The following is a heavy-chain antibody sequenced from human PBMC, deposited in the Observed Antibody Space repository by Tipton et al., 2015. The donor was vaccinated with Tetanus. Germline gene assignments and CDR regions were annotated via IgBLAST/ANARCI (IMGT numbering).Heavy chain of an antibody. CDR3: ARSHGSGGLLWFDS. J-gene: IGHJ5*01. Sequence: TLSLTCTVSGGSINNGAYTWSWIRQSPGKGLEWIGYIFHTGGTYYNPSLKSRVTIPVDGPKNQFSLNLKSVTAADTAVYYCARSHGSGGLLWFDSWGQGTLVTVSP. V-gene: IGHV4-30-2*06. CDR1: GGSINNGAYT. CDR2: IFHTGGT. D-gene: IGHD3-10*01.